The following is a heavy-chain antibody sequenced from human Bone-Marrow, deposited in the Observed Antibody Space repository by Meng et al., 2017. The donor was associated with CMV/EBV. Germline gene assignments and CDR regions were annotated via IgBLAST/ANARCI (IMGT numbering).Heavy chain of an antibody. D-gene: IGHD6-19*01. CDR1: GFSFSDYY. Sequence: GESLKISCVASGFSFSDYYMSWIRQAPGKGLQWVSSITSSGRTIYYADSVKGRFTMSRDNAKNSLYLQMHSLRAEDTAVYYCARQGYSSGRYEFYFDYWGQGTLVTVS. CDR3: ARQGYSSGRYEFYFDY. J-gene: IGHJ4*02. CDR2: ITSSGRTI. V-gene: IGHV3-11*01.